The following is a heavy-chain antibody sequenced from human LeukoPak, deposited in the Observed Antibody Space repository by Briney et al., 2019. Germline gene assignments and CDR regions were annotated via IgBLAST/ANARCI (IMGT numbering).Heavy chain of an antibody. D-gene: IGHD3-22*01. CDR1: GATFSRYE. CDR3: ARDDDSSGYVDAFDI. J-gene: IGHJ3*02. Sequence: PGGSLRLSGAPSGATFSRYETNCVRQAPGKGLEWVSYISSSGSTIYYADSVKGRFTISRDNAKNSLYLQMNSLRAEDTAVYYCARDDDSSGYVDAFDIWGQGTMVTVSS. V-gene: IGHV3-48*03. CDR2: ISSSGSTI.